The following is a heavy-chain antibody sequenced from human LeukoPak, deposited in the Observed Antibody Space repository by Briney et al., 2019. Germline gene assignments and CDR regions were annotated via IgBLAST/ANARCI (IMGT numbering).Heavy chain of an antibody. Sequence: PSETLSLTCAVSGYSISSGYYWGWIRQPPGKGLEWIGSIYHSGSTYYNPSLKSRVTISVDTSKNQFSLKLSSVTAADTAVYYCARGLDSDYWGQGTLVTVSS. CDR3: ARGLDSDY. V-gene: IGHV4-38-2*01. CDR2: IYHSGST. J-gene: IGHJ4*02. CDR1: GYSISSGYY.